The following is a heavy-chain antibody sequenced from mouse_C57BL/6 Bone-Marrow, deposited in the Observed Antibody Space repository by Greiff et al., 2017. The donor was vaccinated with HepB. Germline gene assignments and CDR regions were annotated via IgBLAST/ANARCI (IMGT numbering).Heavy chain of an antibody. CDR3: AREKTAQATDYFDY. V-gene: IGHV1-85*01. CDR1: GYTFTSYD. D-gene: IGHD3-2*02. J-gene: IGHJ2*01. CDR2: IYPRDGST. Sequence: VQGVESGPELVKPGASVKLSCKASGYTFTSYDINWVKQRPGQGLEWIGWIYPRDGSTKYNEKFKGKATLTVDTSSSTAYMELHSLTSEDSAVYFCAREKTAQATDYFDYWGQGTTLTVSS.